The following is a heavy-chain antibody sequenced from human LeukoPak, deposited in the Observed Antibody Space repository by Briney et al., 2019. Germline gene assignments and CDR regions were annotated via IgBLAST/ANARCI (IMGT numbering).Heavy chain of an antibody. Sequence: SETLSLTCTVSGGSISSYYWSWIRQPAGKGLEWIGRIYTSGSTNYNPSLKSRVTMSVDTSKNQFSLKLSSVTAADTAVYYCARGSSSWPEDYFGYWGQGTLVTVSS. CDR2: IYTSGST. CDR1: GGSISSYY. V-gene: IGHV4-4*07. D-gene: IGHD6-13*01. J-gene: IGHJ4*02. CDR3: ARGSSSWPEDYFGY.